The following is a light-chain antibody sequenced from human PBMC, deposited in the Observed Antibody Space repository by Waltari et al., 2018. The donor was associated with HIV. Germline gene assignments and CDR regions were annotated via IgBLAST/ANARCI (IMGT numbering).Light chain of an antibody. CDR3: QSYDSSLSVWV. J-gene: IGLJ3*02. Sequence: QSVLTQPPSVSGAPGQRVTISCTGSSSNIGAGYDVHWYQQIPGTPPKLTIYGNSHRPSGVPDRFSGSKSGTSASLAITGLQAEDEADYYCQSYDSSLSVWVFGGGTKLTVL. CDR2: GNS. V-gene: IGLV1-40*01. CDR1: SSNIGAGYD.